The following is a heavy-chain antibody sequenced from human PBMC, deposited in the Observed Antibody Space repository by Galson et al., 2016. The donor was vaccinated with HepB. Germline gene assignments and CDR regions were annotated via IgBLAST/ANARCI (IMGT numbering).Heavy chain of an antibody. V-gene: IGHV1-3*01. CDR1: GYTFTTYA. CDR2: INAGNGNT. Sequence: SVKVSCKASGYTFTTYAMHWVRQAPGQRLEWMGWINAGNGNTKYSQKFQGRVTITRYTSASTAYMELSSLRSEDTAVYYCARDSGSPNWFDPWGQGTLVTVSS. D-gene: IGHD1-26*01. J-gene: IGHJ5*02. CDR3: ARDSGSPNWFDP.